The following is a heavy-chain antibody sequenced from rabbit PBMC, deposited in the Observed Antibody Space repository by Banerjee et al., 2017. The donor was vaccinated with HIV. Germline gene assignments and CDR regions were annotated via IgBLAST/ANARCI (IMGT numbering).Heavy chain of an antibody. J-gene: IGHJ4*01. CDR2: ISYGGNT. D-gene: IGHD1-1*01. CDR1: GFDISSYN. Sequence: LKESGGGLVQPGGSLKLSCTASGFDISSYNVQWVRQAPGKGLEWIGYISYGGNTYYASWANDRFTITRNINLNTVDLELNSLTAADTATYFCVATSTDFGMNLWGPGTLVTVS. CDR3: VATSTDFGMNL. V-gene: IGHV1S28*01.